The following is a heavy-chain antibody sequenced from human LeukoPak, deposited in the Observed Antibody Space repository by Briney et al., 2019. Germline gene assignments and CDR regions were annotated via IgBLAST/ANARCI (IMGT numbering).Heavy chain of an antibody. CDR2: IVVASGKT. Sequence: SVKVSFKASGFTFSTSAVQWVRQARGQGLEWIGWIVVASGKTNYAQKFQERVTITRDMSRGTAYMELSSLGSEDTAVYYCVADAYYHDTSDYYSYGFDTWGQGTMVTVSS. CDR1: GFTFSTSA. V-gene: IGHV1-58*01. D-gene: IGHD3-22*01. J-gene: IGHJ3*02. CDR3: VADAYYHDTSDYYSYGFDT.